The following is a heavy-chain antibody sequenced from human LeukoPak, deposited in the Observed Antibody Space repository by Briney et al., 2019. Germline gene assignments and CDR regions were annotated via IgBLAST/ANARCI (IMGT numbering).Heavy chain of an antibody. V-gene: IGHV3-21*01. D-gene: IGHD4-17*01. CDR2: ISSSSSYI. Sequence: GGSLRLSCAASGFTFGDCGMSWVRQAPGKGLEWVSSISSSSSYIYYADSVKGRFTISRDNAKNSLYLQMNSLRAEDTAVYYCAREGSFLRFPDAFDIWGQGTMVTVSS. J-gene: IGHJ3*02. CDR1: GFTFGDCG. CDR3: AREGSFLRFPDAFDI.